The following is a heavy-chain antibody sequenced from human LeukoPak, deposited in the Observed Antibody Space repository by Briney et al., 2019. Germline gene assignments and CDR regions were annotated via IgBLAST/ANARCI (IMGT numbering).Heavy chain of an antibody. V-gene: IGHV3-48*01. J-gene: IGHJ3*02. CDR1: GFTFSSYS. Sequence: GGSLRLSCAASGFTFSSYSMNLVRQAPGKGLEWVSYISSSSSTIYYADSVKGRFTISRDNAKNSLYLQMNSLRAEDTAVYYCARGGRSSSFAFDIWGQGTMVTVSS. CDR3: ARGGRSSSFAFDI. CDR2: ISSSSSTI. D-gene: IGHD6-6*01.